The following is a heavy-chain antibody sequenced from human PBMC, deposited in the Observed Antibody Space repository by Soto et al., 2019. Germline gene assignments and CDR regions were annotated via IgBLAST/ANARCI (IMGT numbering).Heavy chain of an antibody. V-gene: IGHV1-18*01. J-gene: IGHJ6*02. Sequence: ASVKVSCKASGYSFTRYGIAWARQAPGQGLEWMGWINTYNGNTNYAQNLQGRVTMTTDTSTSTAYMELRSLRSDDTAVYYCARAARGGMDVWGQGTTVTVSS. CDR3: ARAARGGMDV. CDR2: INTYNGNT. CDR1: GYSFTRYG.